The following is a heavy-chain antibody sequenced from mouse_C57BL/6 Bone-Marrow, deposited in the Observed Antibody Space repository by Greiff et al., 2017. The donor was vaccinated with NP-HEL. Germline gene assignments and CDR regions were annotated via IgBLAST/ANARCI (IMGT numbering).Heavy chain of an antibody. D-gene: IGHD6-1*01. Sequence: QVQLQQPGAELVMPGASVKLSCKASGYTFTSYWMHWVKQRPGQGLEWIGEIDPSDSYTNYNRKFKGKSTLTVDKSSSTAYMQLSSLTSEDSAVYYCARPLSGGWYFDVWGTGTTVTVSS. CDR1: GYTFTSYW. J-gene: IGHJ1*03. V-gene: IGHV1-69*01. CDR2: IDPSDSYT. CDR3: ARPLSGGWYFDV.